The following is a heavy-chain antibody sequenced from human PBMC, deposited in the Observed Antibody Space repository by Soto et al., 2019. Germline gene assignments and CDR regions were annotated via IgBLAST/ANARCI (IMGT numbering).Heavy chain of an antibody. Sequence: AGGSLRLSCAASGFTFSSYAMSWVRQAPGKGLEWVSAISGSGGSTYYADSVKGRFTISRDNSKNTLYLQMNSLRAEDTAVYYCANIIAARLFNYYYYMDVWGKGTTVTVSS. CDR1: GFTFSSYA. D-gene: IGHD6-6*01. V-gene: IGHV3-23*01. J-gene: IGHJ6*03. CDR2: ISGSGGST. CDR3: ANIIAARLFNYYYYMDV.